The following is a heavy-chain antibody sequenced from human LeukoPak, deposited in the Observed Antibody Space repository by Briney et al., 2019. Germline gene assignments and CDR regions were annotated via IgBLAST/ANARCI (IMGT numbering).Heavy chain of an antibody. D-gene: IGHD5-18*01. Sequence: TGGSLRLSCAASGFTFSSYGMHWVRQAPGKGLEWVAVIWYDGSNKYYADSVKGRFTISRDNSKNTPYLQMNSLRAEDTAVYYCARASGYSQRGQGALDPWGQGTLVTVSS. V-gene: IGHV3-33*01. CDR2: IWYDGSNK. CDR3: ARASGYSQRGQGALDP. J-gene: IGHJ5*02. CDR1: GFTFSSYG.